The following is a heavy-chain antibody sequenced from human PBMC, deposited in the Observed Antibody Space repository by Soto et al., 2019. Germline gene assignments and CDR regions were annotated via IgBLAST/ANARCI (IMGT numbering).Heavy chain of an antibody. CDR1: GGTFSSYA. D-gene: IGHD4-17*01. Sequence: QVQLVQSGAEVKKPGSSVKVSCKASGGTFSSYAISWVRQAPGQGLEWMGGIIPIFGTANYAQKFQGRVTITADESTSTAYMELSSLRSEDTAVYYCARGNYGGKSWVGFYYYYGMDVWGQGTTVTVSS. CDR3: ARGNYGGKSWVGFYYYYGMDV. V-gene: IGHV1-69*01. CDR2: IIPIFGTA. J-gene: IGHJ6*02.